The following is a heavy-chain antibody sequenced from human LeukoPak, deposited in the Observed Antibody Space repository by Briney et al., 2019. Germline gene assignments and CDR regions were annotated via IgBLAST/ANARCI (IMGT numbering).Heavy chain of an antibody. D-gene: IGHD3-22*01. CDR2: INHSGST. Sequence: SETLSLTCTVSGGSISTSNYYWGWIRQPPGKGLEWIGEINHSGSTDYNPSLKSRVTISVDTSKNQFSLKLSSVTAADTAVYYCAGDTYYYDSSAEDAFDIWGQGTMVTVSS. J-gene: IGHJ3*02. CDR1: GGSISTSNYY. V-gene: IGHV4-39*07. CDR3: AGDTYYYDSSAEDAFDI.